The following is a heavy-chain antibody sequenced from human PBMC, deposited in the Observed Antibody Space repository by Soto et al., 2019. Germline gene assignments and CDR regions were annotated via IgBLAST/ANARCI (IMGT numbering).Heavy chain of an antibody. D-gene: IGHD2-15*01. CDR2: ISSSSSTI. CDR1: GFTFSSYS. CDR3: ARVRRHGGKFDPFDY. Sequence: VQLVESGGGLVQPGGSLRLSCAASGFTFSSYSMNWVRQAPGKGLEWVSYISSSSSTIYYADSVKGRFTISRDNAKNSLYLQMNSLRDEDTAVYYCARVRRHGGKFDPFDYWGQGTLVTVSS. J-gene: IGHJ4*02. V-gene: IGHV3-48*02.